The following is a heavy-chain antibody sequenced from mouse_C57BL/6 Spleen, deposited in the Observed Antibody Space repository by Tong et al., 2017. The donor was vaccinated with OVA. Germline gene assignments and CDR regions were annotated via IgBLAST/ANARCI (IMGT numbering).Heavy chain of an antibody. CDR1: GFAFSSYD. V-gene: IGHV5-12-1*01. Sequence: EVQLVESGGGLVKPGGSLKLSCAASGFAFSSYDMSWVRQTPEKRLEWVAYISSGGGSTYYPDTLKGRFTISRDNAKNTLYLQMRMLKSKDTAMYYCARQNNRNSGYFDVWGAGTPVTVSS. CDR2: ISSGGGST. CDR3: ARQNNRNSGYFDV. D-gene: IGHD2-1*01. J-gene: IGHJ1*01.